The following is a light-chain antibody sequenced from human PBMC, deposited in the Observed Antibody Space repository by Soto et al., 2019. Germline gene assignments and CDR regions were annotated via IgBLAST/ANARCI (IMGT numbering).Light chain of an antibody. J-gene: IGKJ4*01. V-gene: IGKV3-11*01. CDR3: QQCGNWPLT. CDR1: QGVSSY. Sequence: EIMLTQSPATLSLSLGERATLSCRASQGVSSYLAWYQQKPGQAPRLLIYDASNRATGIPARFSGSGSGTDFARTISSLEPEDFAVYYCQQCGNWPLTFGGGTKVEIK. CDR2: DAS.